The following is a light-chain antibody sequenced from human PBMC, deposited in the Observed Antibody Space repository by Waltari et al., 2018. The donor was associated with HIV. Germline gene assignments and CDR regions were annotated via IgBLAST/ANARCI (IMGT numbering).Light chain of an antibody. CDR2: KDT. Sequence: SFELTQSPSVSVSPGQTARITCSGDALANLYTYWYQQRPGQAPVMVIYKDTERPSGIPARFSGSRSGTTVTLTITGVQAEDEADFYCQSADSNVVVFGGGTKLTVL. V-gene: IGLV3-25*03. CDR1: ALANLY. J-gene: IGLJ3*02. CDR3: QSADSNVVV.